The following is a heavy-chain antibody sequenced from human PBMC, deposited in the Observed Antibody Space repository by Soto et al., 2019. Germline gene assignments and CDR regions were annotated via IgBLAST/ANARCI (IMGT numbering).Heavy chain of an antibody. CDR2: ISGGGDTT. J-gene: IGHJ5*02. CDR3: TKGRTGSFWSSRNWFDP. CDR1: GFTFSSYA. Sequence: GGSLRLSCAASGFTFSSYAMSWVRQAPGKGLEWVSGISGGGDTTYYADSVKGRFAISRDNSKNTLYLQMNSLRAEDTAVYYCTKGRTGSFWSSRNWFDPWGQGTLVTVSS. D-gene: IGHD3-3*01. V-gene: IGHV3-23*01.